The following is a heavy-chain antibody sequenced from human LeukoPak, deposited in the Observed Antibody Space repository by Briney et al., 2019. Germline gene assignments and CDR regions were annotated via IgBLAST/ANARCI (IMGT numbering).Heavy chain of an antibody. Sequence: PGGSLRLSCAASGFTFSTYWMSWVRQAPGKGLAWVANIKQDGSEIYSVDSVKGRFTISRDNAKNSLYLQMSSLRVDDTAVYYCARVSSGHRMWYFDLWGRGTLVTVSS. D-gene: IGHD6-19*01. CDR2: IKQDGSEI. J-gene: IGHJ2*01. V-gene: IGHV3-7*05. CDR3: ARVSSGHRMWYFDL. CDR1: GFTFSTYW.